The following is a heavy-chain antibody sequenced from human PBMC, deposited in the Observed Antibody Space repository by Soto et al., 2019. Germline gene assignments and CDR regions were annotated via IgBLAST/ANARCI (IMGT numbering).Heavy chain of an antibody. V-gene: IGHV3-30-3*01. D-gene: IGHD6-19*01. CDR3: AREEWLKVSFDI. CDR2: ISYDGSNK. Sequence: QVQLVESGGGVVQPGRSLRLSCAASGFTFNSYAMHWVRQAPGKGLEWVAVISYDGSNKYYADSVKGRFTISRDNSKNTLYLQMNSLRAEDTAEYYCAREEWLKVSFDIWGQGTMVTVSS. CDR1: GFTFNSYA. J-gene: IGHJ3*02.